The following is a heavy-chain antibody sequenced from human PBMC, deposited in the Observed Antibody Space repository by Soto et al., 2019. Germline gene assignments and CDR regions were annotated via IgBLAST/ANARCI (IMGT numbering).Heavy chain of an antibody. J-gene: IGHJ5*02. V-gene: IGHV1-18*01. Sequence: VASVKVSCRTSGYTFSNYGITWVRQAPGQPLEWLGWISLYSDGTNYAQKFQGRVSMTTDTSTTTACMELRSLRSDDTAVYYCARVVPGAEAWFGPWGQGTLVTVSS. CDR3: ARVVPGAEAWFGP. CDR2: ISLYSDGT. D-gene: IGHD2-2*01. CDR1: GYTFSNYG.